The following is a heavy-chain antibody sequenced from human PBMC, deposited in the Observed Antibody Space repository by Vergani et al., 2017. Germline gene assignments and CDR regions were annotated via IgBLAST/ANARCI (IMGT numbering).Heavy chain of an antibody. D-gene: IGHD6-6*01. J-gene: IGHJ6*03. V-gene: IGHV3-72*01. CDR3: AKDTAARGRYYYYYMDV. Sequence: VQLVESGGGVVQPGGSLRLSCAASGFTFSSYGMHWVRQAPGKGLEWVGRIRNKANDYTTQYAASVKGRFTISRDDSKSYLYLQMNSLQTEDTALYYCAKDTAARGRYYYYYMDVWGKGTTVTVSS. CDR1: GFTFSSYG. CDR2: IRNKANDYTT.